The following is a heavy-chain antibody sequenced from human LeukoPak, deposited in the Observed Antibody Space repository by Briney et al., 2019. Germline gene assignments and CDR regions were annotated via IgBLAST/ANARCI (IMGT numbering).Heavy chain of an antibody. J-gene: IGHJ4*02. CDR1: GGSISSGGYS. V-gene: IGHV4-30-2*01. CDR2: IYHSGST. CDR3: ARGLAAAVFFDY. D-gene: IGHD6-13*01. Sequence: PSQTLSLTCAVSGGSISSGGYSWRWIRQPPGKGLEWIGYIYHSGSTYYNPSLKSRVTISVDRSKNQFSLKLSSVTAADTAVYYCARGLAAAVFFDYWGQGTLVTVSS.